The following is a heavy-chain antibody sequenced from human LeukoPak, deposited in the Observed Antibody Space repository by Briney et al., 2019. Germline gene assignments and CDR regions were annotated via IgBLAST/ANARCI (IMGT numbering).Heavy chain of an antibody. CDR1: GGSFSGYY. CDR3: ARLNIRIAAAGYFDY. D-gene: IGHD6-13*01. CDR2: INHSGST. V-gene: IGHV4-34*01. Sequence: KPSETLSLTCAVYGGSFSGYYWSWIRQPPGKGLEWIGEINHSGSTNYNPSLKSRVTISVDTSKNQFSLKLSSVTAADTAVYYCARLNIRIAAAGYFDYWGQGTLVTVSS. J-gene: IGHJ4*02.